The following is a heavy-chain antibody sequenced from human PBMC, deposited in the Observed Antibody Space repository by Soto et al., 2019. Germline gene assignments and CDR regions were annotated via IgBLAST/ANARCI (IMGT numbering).Heavy chain of an antibody. Sequence: PSETLSLTCAVYGGSFSGYYWSWIRQPPGKGLEWIGEINHSGSTNYNPSLKSRVTISVDTSKNQFSLKLSSVTAADTAVYYCARGRYYDYVWGSYHVVFDYWGQGTL. J-gene: IGHJ4*02. CDR3: ARGRYYDYVWGSYHVVFDY. V-gene: IGHV4-34*01. D-gene: IGHD3-16*01. CDR1: GGSFSGYY. CDR2: INHSGST.